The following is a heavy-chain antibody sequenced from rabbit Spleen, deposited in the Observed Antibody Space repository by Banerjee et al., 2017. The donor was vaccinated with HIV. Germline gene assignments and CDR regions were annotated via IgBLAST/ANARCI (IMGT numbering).Heavy chain of an antibody. Sequence: QSLEESGGDLVKPGASLTLTCTASGFSFSSSYYMCWVRQAPGKGLEWIACIYAGSSNSTYYATWAKGRFTISKTSSTTVTLQMTSLTAADTATYFCARGTSSSGYYSGSLNLWGQGTLVTVS. J-gene: IGHJ4*01. CDR3: ARGTSSSGYYSGSLNL. D-gene: IGHD1-1*01. V-gene: IGHV1S40*01. CDR2: IYAGSSNST. CDR1: GFSFSSSYY.